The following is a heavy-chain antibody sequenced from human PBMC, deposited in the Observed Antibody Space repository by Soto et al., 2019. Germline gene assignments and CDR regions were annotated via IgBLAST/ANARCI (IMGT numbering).Heavy chain of an antibody. CDR3: AKGILVKPPGTRAFDI. CDR1: GFTFSSYA. Sequence: EVQLLESGGGLVQPGGSLRLSCAASGFTFSSYAVSWVRQAPGKGPEWISSISGSGGSTFYADSVKGRFTISRDNSNNALYLQMNSLSAGDTAVYYCAKGILVKPPGTRAFDIWGQGTMVIVSS. CDR2: ISGSGGST. V-gene: IGHV3-23*01. J-gene: IGHJ3*02. D-gene: IGHD6-13*01.